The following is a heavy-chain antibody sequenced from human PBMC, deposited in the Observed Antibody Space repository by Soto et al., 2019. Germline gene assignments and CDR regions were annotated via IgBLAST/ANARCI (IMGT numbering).Heavy chain of an antibody. CDR3: ARDGCSSASCYTYIRAFDV. V-gene: IGHV3-48*02. D-gene: IGHD2-2*02. J-gene: IGHJ3*01. Sequence: DEQLVASGGGLGQSGGSLRLSCAASGFTFKTYSMNWVRRAPGKGLEWISYISGPGSTIKYADSVQGRFIVSRDNANGSLHLQMNNLRDDDTAVYYGARDGCSSASCYTYIRAFDVWGQGTEVSVSS. CDR2: ISGPGSTI. CDR1: GFTFKTYS.